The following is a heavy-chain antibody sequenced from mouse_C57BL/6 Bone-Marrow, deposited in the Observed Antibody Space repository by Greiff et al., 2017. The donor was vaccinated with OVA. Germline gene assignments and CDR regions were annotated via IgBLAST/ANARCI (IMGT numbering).Heavy chain of an antibody. CDR3: ARWAYYSNYLWYFDV. CDR1: GYSITSDY. V-gene: IGHV3-8*01. D-gene: IGHD2-5*01. Sequence: EVKLVESGPGLAKPSQTLSLTCSVTGYSITSDYWNWIRKFPGNKLEYMGYISYSGSTYYNPSLKSRISITRDTSKNQYYLQLNSVTTEDTATYYCARWAYYSNYLWYFDVWGTGTTVTVSS. J-gene: IGHJ1*03. CDR2: ISYSGST.